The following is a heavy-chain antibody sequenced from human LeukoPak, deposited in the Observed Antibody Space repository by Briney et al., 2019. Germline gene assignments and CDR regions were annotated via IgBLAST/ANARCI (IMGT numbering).Heavy chain of an antibody. CDR1: GFTVSSNY. D-gene: IGHD3-10*01. CDR3: TKGLWAGVSAARD. J-gene: IGHJ4*02. V-gene: IGHV3-66*01. Sequence: GGSLRLSCAASGFTVSSNYMSWVRQAPGKGLEWDSGIYTGGDTYYADSVKDRFTISRDNSKNTLYLQMNSLRAEDTAVYYCTKGLWAGVSAARDWGQGTLVTVSS. CDR2: IYTGGDT.